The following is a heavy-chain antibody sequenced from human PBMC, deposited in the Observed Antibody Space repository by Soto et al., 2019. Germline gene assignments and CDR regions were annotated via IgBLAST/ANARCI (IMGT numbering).Heavy chain of an antibody. J-gene: IGHJ4*01. CDR1: GDSVSSNSAG. CDR3: ARGEQYSGRIFDY. V-gene: IGHV6-1*01. Sequence: PSQTLSLTCAITGDSVSSNSAGWSWVRQSPSRGLEWLGRTYYRSKWYYEYAVSVRGRITINPDTSKNQYSLQLNSVTPEDTAVYFCARGEQYSGRIFDYGGQGTLVT. D-gene: IGHD1-26*01. CDR2: TYYRSKWYY.